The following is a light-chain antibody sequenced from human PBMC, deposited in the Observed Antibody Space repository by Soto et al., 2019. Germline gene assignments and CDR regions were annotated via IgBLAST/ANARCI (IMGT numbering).Light chain of an antibody. V-gene: IGKV3-20*01. CDR2: GTS. Sequence: EIVLTQSPGTLSLSPGERATLSCRASQSVSSGYLAWYQHQPGQAPRLLIYGTSSRATGIPDRFSGSGSGTDFTLTISRLEPEDFAVYYRQQYGSSLPWTFGQGTKVEIK. CDR1: QSVSSGY. CDR3: QQYGSSLPWT. J-gene: IGKJ1*01.